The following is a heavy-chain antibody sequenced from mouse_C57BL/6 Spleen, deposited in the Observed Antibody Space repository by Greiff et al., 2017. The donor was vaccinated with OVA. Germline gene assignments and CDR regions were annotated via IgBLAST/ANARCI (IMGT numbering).Heavy chain of an antibody. CDR3: ARMGFYFDY. J-gene: IGHJ2*01. CDR2: IWSGGST. V-gene: IGHV2-2*01. CDR1: GFSLTSYG. D-gene: IGHD4-1*01. Sequence: QVQLKESGPGLVQPSQSLSITCTVSGFSLTSYGVHWVRQSPGKGLEWLGVIWSGGSTDNNAAFISRLSISKDNSKSQVFFKMNSLQADDTAIYYCARMGFYFDYWGQGTTLTVSS.